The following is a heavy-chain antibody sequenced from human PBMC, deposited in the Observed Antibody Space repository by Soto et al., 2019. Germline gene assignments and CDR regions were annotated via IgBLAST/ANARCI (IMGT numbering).Heavy chain of an antibody. CDR1: GFTFSSYA. Sequence: GGSLRLSCAASGFTFSSYAMTWVRQAPGKGLEWVSAISGSGGSTYYADSVKGRFTISRDNSKNTLYLQMNSLRAEDTAVYYCAKVTGGTVTTFDYWGQGTLVTVSS. J-gene: IGHJ4*02. V-gene: IGHV3-23*01. CDR2: ISGSGGST. CDR3: AKVTGGTVTTFDY. D-gene: IGHD4-4*01.